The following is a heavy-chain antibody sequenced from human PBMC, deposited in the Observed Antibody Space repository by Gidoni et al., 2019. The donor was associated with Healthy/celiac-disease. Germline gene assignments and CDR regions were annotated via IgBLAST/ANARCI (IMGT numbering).Heavy chain of an antibody. Sequence: QVQLQESGPGLVKPSDSLSLPSTVSGGPLSRYYWRWIRQPPGKGLEWIGYIYYSGSTNYNPSLKKRVTISVDTSKNQFSLKLSSVTAADAAVYYCAREGIAAAGMIDYWGQGTLVTVSS. CDR3: AREGIAAAGMIDY. D-gene: IGHD6-13*01. V-gene: IGHV4-59*07. CDR2: IYYSGST. J-gene: IGHJ4*02. CDR1: GGPLSRYY.